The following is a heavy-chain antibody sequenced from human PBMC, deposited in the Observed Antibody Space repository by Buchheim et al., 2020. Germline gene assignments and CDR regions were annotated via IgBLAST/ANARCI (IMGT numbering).Heavy chain of an antibody. J-gene: IGHJ6*02. Sequence: EVQLVESGGGLVKPGGSLRLSCAASGFTFSSYSMNWVRQAPGKGLEWVSSISSSSSYIYYADSVKGRFTISRDNAKNSLYLQMNSLRAEDTAVYYCARVWDQLLYGLALLYYYGMDVWGQGTT. D-gene: IGHD2-2*02. CDR2: ISSSSSYI. V-gene: IGHV3-21*01. CDR3: ARVWDQLLYGLALLYYYGMDV. CDR1: GFTFSSYS.